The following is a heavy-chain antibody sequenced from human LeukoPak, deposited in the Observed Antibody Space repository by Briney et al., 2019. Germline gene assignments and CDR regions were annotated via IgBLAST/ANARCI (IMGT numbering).Heavy chain of an antibody. CDR1: GFTFNYDEKKLIFSDAW. CDR3: ARGGWFGELLFDY. V-gene: IGHV3-20*04. J-gene: IGHJ4*02. Sequence: PGGSLRLSCAASGFTFNYDEKKLIFSDAWMSWVRQAPGKGLEWVSGINWNGGSTGYADSVKGQFTISRDNAKNSLYLQMNSLRAEDTALYYCARGGWFGELLFDYWGQGTLVTVSS. CDR2: INWNGGST. D-gene: IGHD3-10*01.